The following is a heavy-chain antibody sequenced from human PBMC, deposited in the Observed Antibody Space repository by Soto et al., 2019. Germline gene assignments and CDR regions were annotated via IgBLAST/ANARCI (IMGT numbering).Heavy chain of an antibody. J-gene: IGHJ5*02. D-gene: IGHD6-13*01. V-gene: IGHV3-48*01. CDR2: ISSSSSTI. CDR1: GFTFSSYS. Sequence: GGSLRLSCAASGFTFSSYSMNWVRQAPGKGLEWVSYISSSSSTIYYADSVKGRFTISRDNAKNSLYLQMNSLRAEDTAVYYCVAYSIIEDWFDPWGQGTLVTVSS. CDR3: VAYSIIEDWFDP.